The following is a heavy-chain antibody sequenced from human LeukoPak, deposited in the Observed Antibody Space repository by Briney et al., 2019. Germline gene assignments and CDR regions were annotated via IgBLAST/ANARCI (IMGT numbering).Heavy chain of an antibody. V-gene: IGHV1-18*04. CDR1: GYTFTSYG. Sequence: ASVKVSCKVSGYTFTSYGISWVRQAPGQGLEWMGWISPYNGHTNYAQPFQGRVTITADESTSTAYMELSSLRSEDTAVYYCARICGGDCYWNWFDPWGQGTLVTVSS. J-gene: IGHJ5*02. CDR2: ISPYNGHT. CDR3: ARICGGDCYWNWFDP. D-gene: IGHD2-21*01.